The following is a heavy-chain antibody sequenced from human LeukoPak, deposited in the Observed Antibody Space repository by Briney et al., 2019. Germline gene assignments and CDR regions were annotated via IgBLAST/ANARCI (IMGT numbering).Heavy chain of an antibody. J-gene: IGHJ4*02. V-gene: IGHV3-30*18. CDR3: AKPALVVPAAMNYFDY. CDR1: GFTFSSYG. D-gene: IGHD2-2*01. Sequence: GGSLRLSCAASGFTFSSYGMHWVRQAPGKGLEWVAVISYDGSNKYYADSAKGRFTISRDNSKNTLYLQMNSLRAEDTAVYYCAKPALVVPAAMNYFDYWGQGTLVTVSS. CDR2: ISYDGSNK.